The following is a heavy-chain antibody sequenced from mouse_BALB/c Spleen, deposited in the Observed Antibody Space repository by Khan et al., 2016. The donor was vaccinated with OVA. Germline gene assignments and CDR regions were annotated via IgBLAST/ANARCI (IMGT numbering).Heavy chain of an antibody. CDR1: GFTFSTFG. CDR2: INTGGFYT. CDR3: ARLAYYYNSEGFAY. V-gene: IGHV5-6*01. Sequence: EVELVESGGDLVKPGGSLKLSCAASGFTFSTFGMSWVPQSPDRRLEWVATINTGGFYTYYSDIVKGRFTISRDNAKSTLYLQMSSLKSEDTAIYYCARLAYYYNSEGFAYWGQGTLVTVSA. D-gene: IGHD1-1*01. J-gene: IGHJ3*01.